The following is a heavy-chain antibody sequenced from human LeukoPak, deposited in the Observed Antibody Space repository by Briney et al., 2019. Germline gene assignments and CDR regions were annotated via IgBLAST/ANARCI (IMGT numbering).Heavy chain of an antibody. J-gene: IGHJ4*02. Sequence: SETLSLTCTVSGGSISSYYWSWIRQPPGKGLEWVGYIYYSGSTNYNPSLKSRVTISVDTSKNQFSLKLTSVTAADTAVYYCAREHPRGEVDDFDYWGQGTLVTVSS. CDR3: AREHPRGEVDDFDY. CDR1: GGSISSYY. V-gene: IGHV4-59*12. CDR2: IYYSGST. D-gene: IGHD3-16*01.